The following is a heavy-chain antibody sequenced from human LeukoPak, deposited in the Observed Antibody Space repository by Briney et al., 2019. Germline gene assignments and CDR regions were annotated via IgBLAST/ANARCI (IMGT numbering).Heavy chain of an antibody. CDR3: AKVPHSWGLFDS. V-gene: IGHV3-30*02. D-gene: IGHD3-16*01. J-gene: IGHJ4*02. CDR1: GFTFSRYG. CDR2: IRVDGSTR. Sequence: GSLRLSCAASGFTFSRYGLHWVRQAPGKGLEWMAFIRVDGSTRYYADSVKGRFTVSRDNSKNTLYLQMDSLRTEDTAVYYCAKVPHSWGLFDSWGQGTLVTVSS.